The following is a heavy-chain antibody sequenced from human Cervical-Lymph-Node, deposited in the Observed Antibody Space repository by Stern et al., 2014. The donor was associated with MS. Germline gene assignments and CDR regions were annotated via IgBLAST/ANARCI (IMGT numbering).Heavy chain of an antibody. Sequence: QVQLVESGPGLVKPSETLSLTCAVSGGSISSRYWGWIRQPPGKGLEWIGLISNSGDTKYNPSLKSRVTISLDKSKNQLSPTATPVTAADTAVYYCARLSTAVDFWGQGTLVTVSS. V-gene: IGHV4-59*08. CDR2: ISNSGDT. CDR3: ARLSTAVDF. J-gene: IGHJ4*02. CDR1: GGSISSRY.